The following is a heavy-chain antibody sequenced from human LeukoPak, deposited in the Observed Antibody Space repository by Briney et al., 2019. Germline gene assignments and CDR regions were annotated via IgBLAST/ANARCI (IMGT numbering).Heavy chain of an antibody. D-gene: IGHD2-2*01. J-gene: IGHJ5*02. V-gene: IGHV1-8*01. Sequence: ASVKVSCKASGYTFTSYDINWVRQATGQGLEWMGWMNPNSGNTGYAQKFQGRVTMTRNTSISTAYMELSSLRSEDTAVYYCARGRRPFRGRGQLLFGWFDPWGQGTLVTVSS. CDR3: ARGRRPFRGRGQLLFGWFDP. CDR2: MNPNSGNT. CDR1: GYTFTSYD.